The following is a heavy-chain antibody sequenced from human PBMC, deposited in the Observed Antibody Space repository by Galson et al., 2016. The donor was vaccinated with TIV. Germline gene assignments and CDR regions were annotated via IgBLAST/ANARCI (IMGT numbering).Heavy chain of an antibody. J-gene: IGHJ6*02. V-gene: IGHV1-2*04. Sequence: VSCKASGYTFTGNYMHWVRQAPGQGLEWMGWINPKSGDTSYAQKFQDWVNMTRDMSISTVYMELSRLRSDDTAVYYCARIVYGSSALDVWGQGTTVTVSS. CDR3: ARIVYGSSALDV. CDR2: INPKSGDT. CDR1: GYTFTGNY. D-gene: IGHD4-17*01.